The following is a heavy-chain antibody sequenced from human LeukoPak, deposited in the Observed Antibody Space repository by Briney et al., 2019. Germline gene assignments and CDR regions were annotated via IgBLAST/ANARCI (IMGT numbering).Heavy chain of an antibody. CDR1: GGSFSGYY. Sequence: SETLSLTCAVYGGSFSGYYWSWIRQPPGKGLEWVGVIYHSGSTNYNPSLKSRVTISVDKSKNQFSLKLSSVTAADTAVYYCARGSGGEMATTTDFDYWGQGTLVTVSS. D-gene: IGHD5-24*01. CDR2: IYHSGST. CDR3: ARGSGGEMATTTDFDY. J-gene: IGHJ4*02. V-gene: IGHV4-34*01.